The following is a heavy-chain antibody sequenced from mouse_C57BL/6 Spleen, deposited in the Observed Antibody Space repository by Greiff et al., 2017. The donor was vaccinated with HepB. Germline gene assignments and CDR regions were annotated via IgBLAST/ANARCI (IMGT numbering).Heavy chain of an antibody. Sequence: QVQLQQPGAELVMPGASVKLSCKASGYTFTSYWMHWVKQRPGQGLEWIGEIDPSDSYTNYNQKFKGKSTLTVDKSSSTAYMQLSSLTSEDSAVYYCARGGEFITTVVAVYWGQGTTLTVSS. V-gene: IGHV1-69*01. CDR3: ARGGEFITTVVAVY. J-gene: IGHJ2*01. CDR1: GYTFTSYW. CDR2: IDPSDSYT. D-gene: IGHD1-1*01.